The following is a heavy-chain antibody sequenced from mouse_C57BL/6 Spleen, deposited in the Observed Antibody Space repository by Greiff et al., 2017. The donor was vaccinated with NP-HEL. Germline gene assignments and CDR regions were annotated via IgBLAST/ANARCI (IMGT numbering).Heavy chain of an antibody. J-gene: IGHJ3*01. V-gene: IGHV1-50*01. CDR2: IDPSDSYT. CDR3: ARNPYGSSQAWFAY. Sequence: QVQLQQPGAELVKPGASVKLSCKASGYTFTSYWMQWVKQRPGQGLEWIGEIDPSDSYTNYNQKFKGKATLTVDTSSSTAYMQLSSLTSEDSAVYYCARNPYGSSQAWFAYWGQGTLVTVSA. D-gene: IGHD1-1*01. CDR1: GYTFTSYW.